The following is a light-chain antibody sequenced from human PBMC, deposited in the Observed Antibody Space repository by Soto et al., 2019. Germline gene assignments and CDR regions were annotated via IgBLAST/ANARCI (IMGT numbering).Light chain of an antibody. CDR1: QGISSY. V-gene: IGKV1-9*01. Sequence: DLQLTQSPSFLSASVGDRVTITCRASQGISSYLAWYQQKPGKAPKLLIYAASTLQSGVPSRFSGSGSGTEFTLTISSLQPEDFATYYCQQLHTFGQGTKLEIK. CDR2: AAS. CDR3: QQLHT. J-gene: IGKJ2*01.